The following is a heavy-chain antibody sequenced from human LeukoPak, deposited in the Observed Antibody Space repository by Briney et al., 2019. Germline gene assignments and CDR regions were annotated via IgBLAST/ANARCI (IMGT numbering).Heavy chain of an antibody. CDR1: GGSISSYF. Sequence: SETLSLTCSVSGGSISSYFWSWIRQPAGKGLEWIGRVYTGGSINYNPSLKSRVTISLDTSRSQFSLKLTSVTAADTAVYYCARDPVLEHYFDYWGQGTLVTVSS. CDR2: VYTGGSI. V-gene: IGHV4-4*07. CDR3: ARDPVLEHYFDY. D-gene: IGHD3-3*01. J-gene: IGHJ4*02.